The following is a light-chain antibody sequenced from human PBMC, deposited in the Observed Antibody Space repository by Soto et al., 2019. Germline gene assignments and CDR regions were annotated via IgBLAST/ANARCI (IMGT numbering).Light chain of an antibody. CDR3: QQRSNWPPWT. Sequence: EILLTQSPATLSLSPGERATISCRASQSVSSYLAWYQQKPGQAPRLLIYDASNMATGIPARFSGSGSGTDFTLTISSLEPEDFAVYYCQQRSNWPPWTFGQGTKVEIK. CDR1: QSVSSY. V-gene: IGKV3-11*01. CDR2: DAS. J-gene: IGKJ1*01.